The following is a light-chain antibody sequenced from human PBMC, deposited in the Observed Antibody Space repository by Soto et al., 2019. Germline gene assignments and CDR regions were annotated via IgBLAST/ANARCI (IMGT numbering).Light chain of an antibody. CDR3: QQSYRSPYT. CDR2: GAS. J-gene: IGKJ2*01. Sequence: IQMTQSPSSLSASVGDSVTVTCRASQSINIYLNWYQQKPGKAPTLLIYGASSLQSGFPSRFTGDGSRTDFTLTISSLQPEDFATYYCQQSYRSPYTFGQGTKLEIK. CDR1: QSINIY. V-gene: IGKV1-39*01.